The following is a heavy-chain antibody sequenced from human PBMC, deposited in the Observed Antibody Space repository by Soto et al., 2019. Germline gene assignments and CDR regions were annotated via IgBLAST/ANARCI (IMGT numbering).Heavy chain of an antibody. D-gene: IGHD3-3*01. CDR3: ARSPYDFWSGYLFQH. J-gene: IGHJ1*01. CDR1: GFTFSSYW. CDR2: IKQDGSEK. V-gene: IGHV3-7*01. Sequence: GVSLRLSCAASGFTFSSYWMSWVRQAPGKGLEWVANIKQDGSEKYYVDSVKGRFTISRDNAKNSLYLQMNSLRAEDTAVYYCARSPYDFWSGYLFQHWGQGTLVTVSS.